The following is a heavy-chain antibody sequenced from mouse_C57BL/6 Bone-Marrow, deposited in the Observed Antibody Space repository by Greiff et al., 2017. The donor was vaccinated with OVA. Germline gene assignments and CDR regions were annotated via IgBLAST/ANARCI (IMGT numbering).Heavy chain of an antibody. CDR3: ARVIYYGNYGFSWFAY. J-gene: IGHJ3*01. V-gene: IGHV1-53*01. Sequence: QVQLQQSGTELVKPGASVKLSCKASGYTFTSYWMHWVKQRPGQGLEWIGNINPSNGGTNYNEKFKSKATLTVDKSSSTAYMQLSSLTSEDSAVYYCARVIYYGNYGFSWFAYWGQGTLVTVSA. CDR2: INPSNGGT. CDR1: GYTFTSYW. D-gene: IGHD2-1*01.